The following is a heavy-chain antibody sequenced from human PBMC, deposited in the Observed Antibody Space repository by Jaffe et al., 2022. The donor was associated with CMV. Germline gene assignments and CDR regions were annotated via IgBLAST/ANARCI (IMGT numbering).Heavy chain of an antibody. CDR3: ARNAGSGSYTGTNFDY. V-gene: IGHV4-34*01. CDR1: GGSFSGYY. CDR2: INHSGST. J-gene: IGHJ4*02. Sequence: QVQLQQWGAGLLKPSETLSLTCAVYGGSFSGYYWSWIRQPPGKGLEWIGEINHSGSTNYNPSLKSRVTISVDTSKNQFSLKLSSVTAADTAVYYCARNAGSGSYTGTNFDYWGQGTLVTVSS. D-gene: IGHD3-10*01.